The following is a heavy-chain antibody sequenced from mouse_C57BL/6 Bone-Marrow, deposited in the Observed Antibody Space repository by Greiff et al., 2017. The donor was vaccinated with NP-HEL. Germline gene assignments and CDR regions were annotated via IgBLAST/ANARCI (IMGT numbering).Heavy chain of an antibody. D-gene: IGHD2-3*01. CDR2: IHPSDSDT. CDR3: AIRDGYYYCDF. CDR1: GYTFTSYW. V-gene: IGHV1-74*01. Sequence: QVQLQQPGAELVKPGASVKVSCKASGYTFTSYWMHWVKQRPGQGLEWIGRIHPSDSDTNYNQKFKGKATLTVDKPSITAYMQLSSLTSEDSAVYYCAIRDGYYYCDFWGKGTTLTVSS. J-gene: IGHJ2*01.